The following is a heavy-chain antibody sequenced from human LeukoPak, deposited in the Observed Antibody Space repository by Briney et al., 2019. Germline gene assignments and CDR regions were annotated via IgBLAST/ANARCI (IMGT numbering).Heavy chain of an antibody. D-gene: IGHD1-26*01. Sequence: SETLSLTCTVSGGSISSYYWSWIRQPPGKGLEWIGYIYYSGSTNYNPSLKSRVTISVDTSKNQFSLKLSSVTAADTAVYYCARVGGATPIDYWGQGTLVTVSS. CDR3: ARVGGATPIDY. J-gene: IGHJ4*02. V-gene: IGHV4-59*08. CDR1: GGSISSYY. CDR2: IYYSGST.